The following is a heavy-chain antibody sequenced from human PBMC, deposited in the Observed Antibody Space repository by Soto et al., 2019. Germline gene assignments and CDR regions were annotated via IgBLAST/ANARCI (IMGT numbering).Heavy chain of an antibody. CDR2: ISYDGSNK. V-gene: IGHV3-30*18. D-gene: IGHD2-2*01. CDR3: AKERMEQFQLLPFFDF. J-gene: IGHJ4*02. CDR1: GFTFSSHG. Sequence: QVQLVESGGGVVQPGRSLRLSCAVSGFTFSSHGMHWVRQAPGKGLEWVTVISYDGSNKYYSDSVRGRFTISRDNSKNTLYQQIDNLRAEDTAVYYCAKERMEQFQLLPFFDFWGQGTLVIVSS.